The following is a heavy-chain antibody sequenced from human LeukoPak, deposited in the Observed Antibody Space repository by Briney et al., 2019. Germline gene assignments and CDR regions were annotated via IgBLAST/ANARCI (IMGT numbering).Heavy chain of an antibody. CDR1: GGAFSNLA. D-gene: IGHD1-26*01. J-gene: IGHJ6*03. V-gene: IGHV1-18*01. Sequence: ASVKVSCKASGGAFSNLAISWVRQAPGQGLEWMGWISAYNGNTNYAQKLQGRVTMTTDTSTSTAYMELRSLRSDDTAVYYCARGYSGSYYYYYYYMDVWGKGTTVTISS. CDR2: ISAYNGNT. CDR3: ARGYSGSYYYYYYYMDV.